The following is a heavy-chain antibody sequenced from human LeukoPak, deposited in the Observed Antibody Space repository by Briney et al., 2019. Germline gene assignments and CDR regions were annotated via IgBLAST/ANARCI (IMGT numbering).Heavy chain of an antibody. CDR3: ARDSLTIHAFDT. V-gene: IGHV4-59*01. CDR1: GGSISSYY. CDR2: IYYSGST. J-gene: IGHJ3*02. D-gene: IGHD3-3*01. Sequence: SETLSLTCTVSGGSISSYYWSWIRQPPGKGLEWIGYIYYSGSTNYNPSLKSRVTISVDTSKNQFSLKLSSVTAADTAVYYCARDSLTIHAFDTWGQGTMVTVSS.